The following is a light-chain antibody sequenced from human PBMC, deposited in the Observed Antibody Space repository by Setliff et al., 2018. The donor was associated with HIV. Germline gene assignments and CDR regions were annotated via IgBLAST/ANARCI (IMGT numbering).Light chain of an antibody. Sequence: QSALTQPASVSGSPGQSITISCTGTSSDVGAYNYVSWYQQHPGTAPKLIIYDVTKRPSGVPNRFSGSKSGNTASLTISGLQAEDEADYYCCSYAGSSTVVFGGGTKVTVL. V-gene: IGLV2-23*02. CDR2: DVT. CDR1: SSDVGAYNY. CDR3: CSYAGSSTVV. J-gene: IGLJ2*01.